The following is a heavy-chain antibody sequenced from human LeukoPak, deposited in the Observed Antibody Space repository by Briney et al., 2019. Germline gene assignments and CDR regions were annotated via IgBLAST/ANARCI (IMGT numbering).Heavy chain of an antibody. Sequence: PGGSLRLSCAASGFTFSGYGMHWVRHGPGKGLEWVAFVRYDGTDKYYSDSVRGRFTISRDNSKSTLHLQMNSLRGEDTAVYYCVVDLSGGYMDVWGKGTGHRLL. CDR3: VVDLSGGYMDV. CDR2: VRYDGTDK. J-gene: IGHJ6*03. D-gene: IGHD2/OR15-2a*01. V-gene: IGHV3-30*02. CDR1: GFTFSGYG.